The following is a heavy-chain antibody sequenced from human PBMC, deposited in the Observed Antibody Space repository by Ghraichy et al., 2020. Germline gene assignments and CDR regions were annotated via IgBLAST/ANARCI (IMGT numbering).Heavy chain of an antibody. J-gene: IGHJ6*02. V-gene: IGHV3-23*01. Sequence: GGSLRLSCAASGFTFSSCDMSWVRQAPGKGLEWVSSISASGDTTYHGDSVKGRFTISRDNSKNTVNLQMSSLRAEDTAVYYCAKSRSGSYSGMDVWGQGTPVTVSS. CDR1: GFTFSSCD. CDR3: AKSRSGSYSGMDV. CDR2: ISASGDTT. D-gene: IGHD3-10*01.